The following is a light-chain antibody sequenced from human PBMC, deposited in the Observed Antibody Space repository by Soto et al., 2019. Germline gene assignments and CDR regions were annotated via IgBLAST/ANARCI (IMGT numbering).Light chain of an antibody. J-gene: IGLJ2*01. V-gene: IGLV2-14*01. Sequence: QSVLTQPASVSGSPGQSITISCTGTSSDVGGYNYVSWYQQHPGKVPKLMIYDVSNRPSGVSNRFSGSKSGNTASLTISGLKAADEADYYCSSYTSTNTLVFGGGTNLTVL. CDR3: SSYTSTNTLV. CDR1: SSDVGGYNY. CDR2: DVS.